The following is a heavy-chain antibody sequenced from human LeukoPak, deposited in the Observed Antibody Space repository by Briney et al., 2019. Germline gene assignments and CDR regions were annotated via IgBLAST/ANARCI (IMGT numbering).Heavy chain of an antibody. CDR2: INHSGST. D-gene: IGHD3-16*02. J-gene: IGHJ5*02. Sequence: SETLSLTCAVYGGSFSGYYWSWIRQPPGKGLEWIGEINHSGSTNYNPSLKSRVTISVDTSKNQFSLKLSSVTAADTAVYYCARHLGGLSLLVNWFDPWGQGTLVTVSS. CDR1: GGSFSGYY. V-gene: IGHV4-34*01. CDR3: ARHLGGLSLLVNWFDP.